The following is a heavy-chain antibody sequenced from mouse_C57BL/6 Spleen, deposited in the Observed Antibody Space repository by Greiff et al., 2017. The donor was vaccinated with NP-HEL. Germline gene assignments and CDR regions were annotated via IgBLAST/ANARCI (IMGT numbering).Heavy chain of an antibody. Sequence: VQLKESGAELVKPGASVKMSCKASGYTFTTYPIEWMKQNHGKSLEWIGNFHPYNDDTKYNEKFKGKATLTVEKSSSTVYLELSRLTSDDSAVYYCARVYYGSSYWYFDVWGTGTTVTVSS. CDR1: GYTFTTYP. J-gene: IGHJ1*03. D-gene: IGHD1-1*01. V-gene: IGHV1-47*01. CDR2: FHPYNDDT. CDR3: ARVYYGSSYWYFDV.